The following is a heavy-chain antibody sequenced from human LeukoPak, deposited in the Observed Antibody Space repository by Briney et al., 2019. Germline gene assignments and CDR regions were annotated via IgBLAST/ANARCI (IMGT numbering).Heavy chain of an antibody. V-gene: IGHV4-59*11. Sequence: SETLSLTCTVSGGSTRSHFWSWIRQSPGKGLEWVGNIYTGGTTNYNPSLKSGVTISIDTFKNQLSLHLASVTAADTAVYYCTKATKWLAFDDWGRGTLVTVSS. J-gene: IGHJ4*02. CDR2: IYTGGTT. CDR1: GGSTRSHF. D-gene: IGHD6-19*01. CDR3: TKATKWLAFDD.